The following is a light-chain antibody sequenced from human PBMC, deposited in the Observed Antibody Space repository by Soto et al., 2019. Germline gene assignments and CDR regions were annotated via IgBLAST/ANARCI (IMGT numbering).Light chain of an antibody. CDR2: AAS. CDR1: QGISNY. V-gene: IGKV1-27*01. CDR3: QKYDSAPWT. J-gene: IGKJ1*01. Sequence: KQMTQSPSSLSASVRDRVTITCRASQGISNYLAWYQQKPGKVPKLLIYAASTLQSGVPSRFSGSGSGTDFTLTISSLQPEDVATYYCQKYDSAPWTLAQGPKGEIK.